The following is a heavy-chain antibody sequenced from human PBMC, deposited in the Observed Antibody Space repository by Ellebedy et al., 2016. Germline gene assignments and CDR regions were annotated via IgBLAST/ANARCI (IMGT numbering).Heavy chain of an antibody. CDR1: GFTFSSYA. CDR2: ISYDGSNK. J-gene: IGHJ4*02. CDR3: ARASVPAGYTYYFDY. V-gene: IGHV3-30-3*01. D-gene: IGHD2-2*01. Sequence: GGSLRLSXAASGFTFSSYAMHWVRQAPGKGLEWVAVISYDGSNKYYADSVKGRFTISRDNSKNTLYLQMNSLRAEDTAVYYCARASVPAGYTYYFDYWGQGTLVTVSS.